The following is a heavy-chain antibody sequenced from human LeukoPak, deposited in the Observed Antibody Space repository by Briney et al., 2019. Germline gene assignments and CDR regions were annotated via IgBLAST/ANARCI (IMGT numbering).Heavy chain of an antibody. J-gene: IGHJ3*02. D-gene: IGHD2-15*01. CDR3: ARVVGYCSGGSCARRTDDAFDI. CDR2: ISSSSSYI. CDR1: GFTFSSYA. Sequence: PGGSLRLSCAASGFTFSSYAMSWVRHAPGKGLVWVSSISSSSSYIYYADSVKGRFTISRDNAKNSLYLQMNSLRAEDTAVYYCARVVGYCSGGSCARRTDDAFDIWGQGTMVTVSS. V-gene: IGHV3-21*01.